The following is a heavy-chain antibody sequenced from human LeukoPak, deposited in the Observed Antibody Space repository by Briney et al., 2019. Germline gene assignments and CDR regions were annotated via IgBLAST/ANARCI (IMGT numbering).Heavy chain of an antibody. CDR3: RKGHYDNSA. J-gene: IGHJ5*02. CDR1: GGSISTSSYY. CDR2: IKEDGSEK. Sequence: PSETLSLTCTVSGGSISTSSYYWGWIRQPPGKGLEWVANIKEDGSEKYYVDSVKGRFTISRDNAKNSLYLQMNSLRAEDTAVYYCRKGHYDNSAWDQGTLVTVSS. D-gene: IGHD3-9*01. V-gene: IGHV3-7*01.